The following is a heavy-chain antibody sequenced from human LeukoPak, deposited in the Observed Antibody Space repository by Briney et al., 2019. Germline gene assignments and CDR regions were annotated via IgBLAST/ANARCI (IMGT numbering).Heavy chain of an antibody. CDR1: GFTFSEYA. V-gene: IGHV3-30*04. Sequence: GGSLRLSCVGSGFTFSEYAMHWVRQAPGKGLEWVAIISYDGSIKYYADSLKGRFTISRDNSKNTLYLQMNSLRAEDTAVYYCARGAQTKYCSGGSCYPYYFDYWGQGTLVTVSS. J-gene: IGHJ4*02. CDR2: ISYDGSIK. D-gene: IGHD2-15*01. CDR3: ARGAQTKYCSGGSCYPYYFDY.